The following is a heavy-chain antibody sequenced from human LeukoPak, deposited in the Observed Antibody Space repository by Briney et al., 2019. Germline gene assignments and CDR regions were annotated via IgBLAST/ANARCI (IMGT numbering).Heavy chain of an antibody. Sequence: PGGSLRLSCAASGFTFSSYWMSWVRQAPGKGLKWVANIKQDGSEKYYVDSVKGRFTISRDNAKNSLYLQINSLRAEDTAVYYCASGGWRGDDWGQGTLVTVSS. J-gene: IGHJ4*02. V-gene: IGHV3-7*01. CDR3: ASGGWRGDD. CDR1: GFTFSSYW. CDR2: IKQDGSEK. D-gene: IGHD6-19*01.